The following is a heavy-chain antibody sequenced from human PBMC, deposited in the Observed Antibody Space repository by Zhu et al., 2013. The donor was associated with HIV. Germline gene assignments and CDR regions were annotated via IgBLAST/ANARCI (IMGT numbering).Heavy chain of an antibody. V-gene: IGHV1-69*06. CDR2: IIPIFGTA. D-gene: IGHD2-2*01. J-gene: IGHJ6*02. CDR3: ARGSNDLPYCSSTSCYLYYYYGMDV. Sequence: QVQLVQSGAEVKKPGSSVKVSCKASGGTFSSYAISWVRQAPGQGLEWMGGIIPIFGTANYAQKFQGRVTITADKSTSTAYMELSSLRSEDTAVYYCARGSNDLPYCSSTSCYLYYYYGMDVWGQGTTVTVSS. CDR1: GGTFSSYA.